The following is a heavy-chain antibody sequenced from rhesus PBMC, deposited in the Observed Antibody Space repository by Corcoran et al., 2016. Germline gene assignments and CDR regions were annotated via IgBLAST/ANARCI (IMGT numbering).Heavy chain of an antibody. Sequence: QVQLQESGPGLVKPSETLSLTCAVSGYSISSGYYWGWIRQPPGKGLEYIGYISGSSRSTYYNPSRKSRVTISKDTSTNQFALKLISVTAADTAVYYCARQTPEYSNYDYWGQGVLVTVSS. J-gene: IGHJ4*01. V-gene: IGHV4-99*01. CDR3: ARQTPEYSNYDY. CDR1: GYSISSGYY. CDR2: ISGSSRST. D-gene: IGHD4-23*01.